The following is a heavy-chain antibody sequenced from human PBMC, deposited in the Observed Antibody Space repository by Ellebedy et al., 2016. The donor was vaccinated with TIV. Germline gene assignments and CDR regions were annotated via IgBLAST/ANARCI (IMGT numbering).Heavy chain of an antibody. V-gene: IGHV3-53*04. CDR1: GFIVSTNH. Sequence: PGGSLRLSCTASGFIVSTNHMSWVRQAPGKGLEWVGGYTNYADSVKVRFTISTHNSRNTLYLQMTNLRTEDTAVYYCAKWSFPFGDKSERIYSFQYWGQGTLVTVSS. CDR2: GYT. CDR3: AKWSFPFGDKSERIYSFQY. J-gene: IGHJ4*02. D-gene: IGHD2/OR15-2a*01.